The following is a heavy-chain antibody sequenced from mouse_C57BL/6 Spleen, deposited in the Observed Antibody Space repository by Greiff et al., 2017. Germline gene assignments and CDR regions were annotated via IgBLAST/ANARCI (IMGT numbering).Heavy chain of an antibody. J-gene: IGHJ2*01. CDR1: GYTFTSYW. D-gene: IGHD1-1*01. CDR2: IYPGSGST. V-gene: IGHV1-55*01. CDR3: ARYYGRRVYFDY. Sequence: QVQLQQPGAELVKPGASVKMSCKASGYTFTSYWITWVKQRPGQGLEWIGDIYPGSGSTNYNEKFKSKATLTVDTSSSTAYMQLSSLTSEDSAVYYCARYYGRRVYFDYWGQGTTLTVSS.